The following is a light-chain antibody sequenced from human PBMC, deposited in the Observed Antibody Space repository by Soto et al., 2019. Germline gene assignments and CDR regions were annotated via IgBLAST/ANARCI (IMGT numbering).Light chain of an antibody. CDR2: DAS. V-gene: IGKV1-5*01. CDR3: QQYDKYST. Sequence: TQMTQSPSTLSASVGDTVTITCRASQSISVSLAWYQQKPGKAPNLLIYDASTLQEGVPSRFGGSGSGTEFTLTVTSLQPEDFATYFCQQYDKYSTFGPGTKV. CDR1: QSISVS. J-gene: IGKJ1*01.